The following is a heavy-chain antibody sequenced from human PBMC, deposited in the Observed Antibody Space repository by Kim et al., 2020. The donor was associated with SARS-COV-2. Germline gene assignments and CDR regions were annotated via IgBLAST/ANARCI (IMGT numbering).Heavy chain of an antibody. J-gene: IGHJ6*03. D-gene: IGHD6-19*01. CDR2: INHSGST. CDR3: ARGTRQWLVRGPYYYYMDV. Sequence: SETLSLTCAVYGGSFSGYYWSWIRQPPGKGLEWIGEINHSGSTNYNPYFKSRVTISVDTYKNQFSLMLRSMTAADKAVYYCARGTRQWLVRGPYYYYMDV. V-gene: IGHV4-34*01. CDR1: GGSFSGYY.